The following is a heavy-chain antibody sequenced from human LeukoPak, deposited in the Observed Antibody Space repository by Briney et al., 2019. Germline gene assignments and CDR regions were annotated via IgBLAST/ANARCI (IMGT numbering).Heavy chain of an antibody. D-gene: IGHD2-2*01. CDR1: GFTFSTYG. Sequence: GGSLRLSCAASGFTFSTYGMHWVRQAPGKGLEWVAVIWYDGSNKYYADSVKGRFTISRDNSKNTLYLQMNSLRAEDTAVYYCARARYCSSTRCRDAFDIWGQGTMVTVSS. CDR3: ARARYCSSTRCRDAFDI. J-gene: IGHJ3*02. V-gene: IGHV3-33*01. CDR2: IWYDGSNK.